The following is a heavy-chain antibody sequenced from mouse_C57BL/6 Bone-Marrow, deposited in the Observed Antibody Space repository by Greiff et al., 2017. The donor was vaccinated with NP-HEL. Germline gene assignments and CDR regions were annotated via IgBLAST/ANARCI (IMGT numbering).Heavy chain of an antibody. CDR3: TTGATTDAMDY. J-gene: IGHJ4*01. Sequence: VQLQQSGAELVRPGASVKLSCTASGFNIKDDYMHWVKQRPEQGLEWIGWIDPENGDTEYSSKFQGKATITADTSSNTAYLQLSSLTSEDTAVYYCTTGATTDAMDYWGQGTSVTVSS. V-gene: IGHV14-4*01. CDR1: GFNIKDDY. D-gene: IGHD1-1*01. CDR2: IDPENGDT.